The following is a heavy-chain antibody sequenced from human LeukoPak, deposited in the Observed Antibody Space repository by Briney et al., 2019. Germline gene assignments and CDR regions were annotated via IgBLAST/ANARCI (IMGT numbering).Heavy chain of an antibody. CDR3: ARIGYSSSSLDF. Sequence: PGGSLRLSCVASGFIFSNYGMHWVRQAPGKGLEWVANIKQDGSVKYYVDSVKGRFTISRDNAKNSLYLQMNSLRAEDTAVYNCARIGYSSSSLDFWGRGTLVTVSS. V-gene: IGHV3-7*03. CDR1: GFIFSNYG. CDR2: IKQDGSVK. J-gene: IGHJ4*02. D-gene: IGHD6-6*01.